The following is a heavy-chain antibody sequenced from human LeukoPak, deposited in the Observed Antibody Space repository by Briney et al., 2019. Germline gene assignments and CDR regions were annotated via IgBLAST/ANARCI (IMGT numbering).Heavy chain of an antibody. D-gene: IGHD2-15*01. V-gene: IGHV4-30-4*08. CDR2: IYHTGNT. CDR3: ARCERAYCSGCYTGCSMDV. Sequence: SETLSLTCTVSGDSISNGGYYWSWIRQLPGKGLEWLGYIYHTGNTYNNPSLKSRVTVSVDTSENQLFLKMNSVTAADTAVYYCARCERAYCSGCYTGCSMDVWGRGTTVTISS. J-gene: IGHJ6*04. CDR1: GDSISNGGYY.